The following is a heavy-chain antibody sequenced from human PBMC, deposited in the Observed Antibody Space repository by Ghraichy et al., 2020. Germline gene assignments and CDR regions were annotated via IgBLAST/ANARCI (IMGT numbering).Heavy chain of an antibody. Sequence: GESLNISCAASGFTVSRNYMSWVRQAPGKGLEWVSIIYGGGNTYYADPVKVRFTISRDNSENTLFLQMTSLRAEDTAGYYCTRYLERCIYNGMDVWGQGTTGAVSS. CDR1: GFTVSRNY. CDR3: TRYLERCIYNGMDV. J-gene: IGHJ6*02. D-gene: IGHD1-1*01. V-gene: IGHV3-53*01. CDR2: IYGGGNT.